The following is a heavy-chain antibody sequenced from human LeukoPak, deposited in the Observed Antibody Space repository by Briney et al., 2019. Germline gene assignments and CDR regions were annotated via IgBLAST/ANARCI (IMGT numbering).Heavy chain of an antibody. CDR3: VRPNWAMGGGFDI. D-gene: IGHD7-27*01. CDR1: GFTVSRHY. Sequence: PGGSLRLSCAASGFTVSRHYMCWVRQAPGKGLEWISSTNIAGTAFYADSVKGRFTISSDNSINTLSLLMNSLRAEDTAVYYCVRPNWAMGGGFDIWGQGTMVAVSS. V-gene: IGHV3-53*01. CDR2: TNIAGTA. J-gene: IGHJ3*02.